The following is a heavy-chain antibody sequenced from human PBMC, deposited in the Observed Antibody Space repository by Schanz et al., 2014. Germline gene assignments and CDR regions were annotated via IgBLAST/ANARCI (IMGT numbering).Heavy chain of an antibody. CDR2: IKQDESER. CDR1: GFTVSSNY. CDR3: ARDKGGYYPFDY. J-gene: IGHJ4*02. V-gene: IGHV3-7*01. D-gene: IGHD3-3*01. Sequence: VELVESGGGLVQPGGSLRLSCAASGFTVSSNYMSWVRQAPGKGLEWVANIKQDESERSYVDSVKGRFTISRDNAKNSLYLQMNSLRAEDTAVYYCARDKGGYYPFDYWGQGTLVTVSS.